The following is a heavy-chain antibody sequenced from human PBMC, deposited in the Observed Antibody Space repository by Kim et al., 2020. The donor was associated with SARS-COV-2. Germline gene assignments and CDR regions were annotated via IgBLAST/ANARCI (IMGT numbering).Heavy chain of an antibody. V-gene: IGHV1-18*01. CDR3: ARDRGSGWPFDY. Sequence: NYPQKLQGRVTMTTDTSTSTAYMELRSLRSDDTAVYYCARDRGSGWPFDYWGQGTLVTVSS. J-gene: IGHJ4*02. D-gene: IGHD6-19*01.